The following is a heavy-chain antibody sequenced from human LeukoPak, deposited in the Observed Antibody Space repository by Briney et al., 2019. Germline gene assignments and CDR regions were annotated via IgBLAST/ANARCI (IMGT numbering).Heavy chain of an antibody. CDR1: GFNFNMYG. D-gene: IGHD6-19*01. V-gene: IGHV3-30*02. Sequence: GGSLRLSCAASGFNFNMYGMHWVRQAPGTGLEWISFVRYDGSDKYYADSVKGRFTISRDNSKNTLYLQMNSLRAEDTAVYYCARAYSSGWYWFDYWGQGTLVTVSS. J-gene: IGHJ4*02. CDR2: VRYDGSDK. CDR3: ARAYSSGWYWFDY.